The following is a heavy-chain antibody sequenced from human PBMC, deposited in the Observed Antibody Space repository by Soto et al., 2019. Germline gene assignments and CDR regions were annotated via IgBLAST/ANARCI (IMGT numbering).Heavy chain of an antibody. CDR3: AKELASILWFGDFFYMDV. Sequence: EAQLVESGGGVAQPGRSLRLSCEGSGYSFDDYAMQWVRQAPGKGLEWVSGISWNSNRVAYADSVKSRFSISRDNVLNALYLEMNSLRPEDPALYYCAKELASILWFGDFFYMDVWGKGATVTVS. V-gene: IGHV3-9*01. J-gene: IGHJ6*03. D-gene: IGHD3-10*01. CDR2: ISWNSNRV. CDR1: GYSFDDYA.